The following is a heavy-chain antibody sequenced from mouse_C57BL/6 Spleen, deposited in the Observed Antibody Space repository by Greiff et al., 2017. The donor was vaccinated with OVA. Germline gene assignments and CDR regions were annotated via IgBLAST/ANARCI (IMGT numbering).Heavy chain of an antibody. D-gene: IGHD1-1*01. CDR1: GFNIKDDY. CDR2: IDPENGDT. V-gene: IGHV14-4*01. CDR3: TTSLRSCGFAY. J-gene: IGHJ3*01. Sequence: VQLQQSGAELVRPGASVKLSCTASGFNIKDDYMHWVKQRPEQGLEWIGWIDPENGDTEYASKFQGKATITADTSSNTAYLQLSSLTSEDTAVYYCTTSLRSCGFAYWGQGTLVTVSA.